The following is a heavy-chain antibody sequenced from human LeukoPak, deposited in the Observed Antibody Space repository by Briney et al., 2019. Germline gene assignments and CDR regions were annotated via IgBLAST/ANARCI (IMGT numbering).Heavy chain of an antibody. D-gene: IGHD5-12*01. CDR3: ARDRQGGYESFDY. CDR1: GGTFSSYA. Sequence: ASVKVSCKASGGTFSSYAISWVRQAPGQGLEWMGGIIPIFGTANYAQKFQGRVTITADKSTSTAYMELSSLRSEDTAVYYCARDRQGGYESFDYWGQGILVTVSS. CDR2: IIPIFGTA. V-gene: IGHV1-69*06. J-gene: IGHJ4*02.